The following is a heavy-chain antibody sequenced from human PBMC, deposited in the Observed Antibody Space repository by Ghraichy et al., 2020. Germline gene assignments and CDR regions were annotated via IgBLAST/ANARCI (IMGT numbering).Heavy chain of an antibody. V-gene: IGHV4-34*01. CDR1: GGSFSGYY. Sequence: SETLSLTCAVYGGSFSGYYWSWIRQPPGKGLEWIGEINHSGSTNYNPSLKSRVTISVDTSKNQFSLKLSSVTAADTAVYYCARGSVAAAGPRPFDYWGQGTLVTVSS. J-gene: IGHJ4*02. CDR2: INHSGST. D-gene: IGHD6-13*01. CDR3: ARGSVAAAGPRPFDY.